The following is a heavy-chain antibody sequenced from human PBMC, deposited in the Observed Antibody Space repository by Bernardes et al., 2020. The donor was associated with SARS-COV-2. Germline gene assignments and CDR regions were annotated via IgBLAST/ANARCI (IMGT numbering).Heavy chain of an antibody. V-gene: IGHV3-23*01. CDR3: AKAQTSVAGANRFDY. J-gene: IGHJ4*02. CDR2: VSGSVGTP. D-gene: IGHD6-19*01. Sequence: GQSLRLACPAAGFTFGIDAVAWVRHAPGRWRGWVASVSGSVGTPYYADSGKGRFTISRDNSKNTLYLQMNSLTAEDTAVYYCAKAQTSVAGANRFDYWGKGTLVTVSS. CDR1: GFTFGIDA.